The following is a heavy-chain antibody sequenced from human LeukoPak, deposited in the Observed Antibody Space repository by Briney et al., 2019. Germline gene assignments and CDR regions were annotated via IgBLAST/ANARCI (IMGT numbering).Heavy chain of an antibody. Sequence: PSETLSLTCTVSGGSISNYYWSWIRQPAGKGLEWIGRIYTSGSTNYSPSLKSRVTMSVDTSNNQFSLKLSSVTAADTAVYYCASCYYGSGSYQGHNWFDPWGQGTLVTVSS. CDR3: ASCYYGSGSYQGHNWFDP. CDR2: IYTSGST. V-gene: IGHV4-4*07. D-gene: IGHD3-10*01. J-gene: IGHJ5*02. CDR1: GGSISNYY.